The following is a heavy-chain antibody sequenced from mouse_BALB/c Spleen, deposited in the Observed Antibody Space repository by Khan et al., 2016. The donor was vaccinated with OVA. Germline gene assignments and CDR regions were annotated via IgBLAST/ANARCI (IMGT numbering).Heavy chain of an antibody. V-gene: IGHV3-2*02. CDR3: ARGNCYGYYFDY. J-gene: IGHJ2*01. D-gene: IGHD1-1*01. Sequence: EVQLVESGPGLVKPSQSLSLTCTVTGYSITSGYAWNWIRQFPGNKLEWMGYLSYSGVTSYTPSLKSRTSITRDTSKNQFFLQFTPVTTEDTATYYCARGNCYGYYFDYWGQGTTLTVSS. CDR1: GYSITSGYA. CDR2: LSYSGVT.